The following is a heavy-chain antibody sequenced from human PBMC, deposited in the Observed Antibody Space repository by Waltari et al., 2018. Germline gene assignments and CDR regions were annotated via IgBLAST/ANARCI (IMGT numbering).Heavy chain of an antibody. CDR1: GFRFTKYA. J-gene: IGHJ5*02. CDR3: ARYGAAAEKAVSLDL. V-gene: IGHV7-4-1*02. Sequence: VQLVPSGSASKKPGASVKVSCKASGFRFTKYAICWVRQAPRQGLEWMGWIRTDTGDPTYAQDFTRRFVCSLETSDGTEYLEIRSLTPEDTAVYYCARYGAAAEKAVSLDLWGQGTLVTVSP. CDR2: IRTDTGDP. D-gene: IGHD3-10*01.